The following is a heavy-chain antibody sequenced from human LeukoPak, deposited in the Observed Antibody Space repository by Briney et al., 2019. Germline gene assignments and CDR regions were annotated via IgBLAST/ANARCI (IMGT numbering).Heavy chain of an antibody. D-gene: IGHD6-13*01. CDR3: AREEVAAAGWDY. Sequence: GGSLRLSCAASGFPFSSYSMNWGRQAPGKGLEWVSSISSSSSYIYYADSVKGRFTISRDNAKNSLYLQMNSLRAEDTAVYYCAREEVAAAGWDYWGQGTLVTVSS. CDR2: ISSSSSYI. V-gene: IGHV3-21*04. J-gene: IGHJ4*02. CDR1: GFPFSSYS.